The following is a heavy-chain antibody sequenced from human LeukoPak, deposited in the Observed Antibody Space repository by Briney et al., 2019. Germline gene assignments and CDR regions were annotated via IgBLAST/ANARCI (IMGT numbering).Heavy chain of an antibody. CDR1: GFTFSNYG. CDR2: ISYDEYNK. CDR3: ARHGIFGVVPLFDY. V-gene: IGHV3-30*03. Sequence: GGSLRLSCAASGFTFSNYGMHWVRQAPGKGLEWVAVISYDEYNKYYADSVKGRFTISRDNSKNTLDLQMNSLRPEDTAVYYCARHGIFGVVPLFDYWGQGTLVTVSS. J-gene: IGHJ4*02. D-gene: IGHD3-3*01.